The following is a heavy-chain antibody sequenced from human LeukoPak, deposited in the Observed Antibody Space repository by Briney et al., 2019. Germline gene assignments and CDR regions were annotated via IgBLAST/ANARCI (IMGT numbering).Heavy chain of an antibody. CDR1: GFTFSNYG. Sequence: PGGSLRLSCAASGFTFSNYGMHWVRQAPGKGLEWVAVISYDGSNKYYADSVKGRFTISRDNSKNTLYLQMNSLRAEDTAVYYCAKDLLHLYYFDYWGQGTLVTVSS. J-gene: IGHJ4*02. D-gene: IGHD1-26*01. V-gene: IGHV3-30*18. CDR2: ISYDGSNK. CDR3: AKDLLHLYYFDY.